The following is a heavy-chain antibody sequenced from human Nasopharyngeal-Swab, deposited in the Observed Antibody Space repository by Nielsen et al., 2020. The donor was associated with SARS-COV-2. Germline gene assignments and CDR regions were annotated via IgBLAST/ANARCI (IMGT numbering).Heavy chain of an antibody. CDR2: IWYDGSNK. V-gene: IGHV3-33*01. CDR1: GFTFSSYG. CDR3: ARDFPVGATSDAFDI. Sequence: GGSLRLSCAASGFTFSSYGMHWVRQAPGKGLEWVAVIWYDGSNKYYADSVKGRFTISRDNSKNTLYLQMNSLRAEDTAVYYCARDFPVGATSDAFDIWGQGTMVTVSS. D-gene: IGHD1-26*01. J-gene: IGHJ3*02.